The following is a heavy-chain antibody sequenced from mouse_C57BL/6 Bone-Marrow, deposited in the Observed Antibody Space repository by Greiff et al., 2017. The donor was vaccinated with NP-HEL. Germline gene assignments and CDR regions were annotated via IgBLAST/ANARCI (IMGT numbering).Heavy chain of an antibody. CDR1: GFSLSTSGMG. D-gene: IGHD2-4*01. V-gene: IGHV8-12*01. J-gene: IGHJ2*01. CDR2: IYWDDDK. CDR3: ARSGYDYDGGFDY. Sequence: QVTLKESGPGILQSSQTLSLTCSFSGFSLSTSGMGVSWIRQPSGKGLEWLAHIYWDDDKRYNPSLKSRLTISKDTSRNQVFLKITSVDTADTATYYCARSGYDYDGGFDYWGQGTTLTVSS.